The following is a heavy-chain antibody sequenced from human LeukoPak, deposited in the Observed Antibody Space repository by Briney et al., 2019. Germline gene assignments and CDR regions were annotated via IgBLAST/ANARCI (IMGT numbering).Heavy chain of an antibody. Sequence: SGTLSLTCAVSGGSISSTFWWSWVRQPPGKGLEWIGEIYHSGSTNYNPSLKSRVTMSVAKSTNQFSLTLTSVTAADTAVYYCTRDLGSHPGFWGQGTLVTVSS. D-gene: IGHD6-13*01. V-gene: IGHV4-4*02. CDR2: IYHSGST. J-gene: IGHJ4*02. CDR3: TRDLGSHPGF. CDR1: GGSISSTFW.